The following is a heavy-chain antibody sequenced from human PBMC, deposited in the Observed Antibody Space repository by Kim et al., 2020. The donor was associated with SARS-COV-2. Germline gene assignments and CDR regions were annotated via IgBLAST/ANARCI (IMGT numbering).Heavy chain of an antibody. CDR1: GGTFSSYA. D-gene: IGHD3-16*02. Sequence: SVKVSCKASGGTFSSYAISWVRQAPGQGLEWMGGIIPIFGTANYAQKFQGRVTITADESTSTAYMELSSLRSEDTAVYYCARGGWDNIWGSDRCNYFDYWGQGTLVTVSS. J-gene: IGHJ4*02. CDR3: ARGGWDNIWGSDRCNYFDY. CDR2: IIPIFGTA. V-gene: IGHV1-69*13.